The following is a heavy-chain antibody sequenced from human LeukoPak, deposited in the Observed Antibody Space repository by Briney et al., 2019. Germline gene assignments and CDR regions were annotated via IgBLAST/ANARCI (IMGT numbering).Heavy chain of an antibody. J-gene: IGHJ4*02. D-gene: IGHD1-26*01. Sequence: SGGSLRLSCAASGFTFGNYWMHWVRQVPGKGLVWVSRIDTDGSITNYADSARSRFTISRDNARNNLYLQMNSLRAEDTAVYYCVRDLGGRYGYWGQGTLVTVSP. CDR3: VRDLGGRYGY. CDR2: IDTDGSIT. V-gene: IGHV3-74*01. CDR1: GFTFGNYW.